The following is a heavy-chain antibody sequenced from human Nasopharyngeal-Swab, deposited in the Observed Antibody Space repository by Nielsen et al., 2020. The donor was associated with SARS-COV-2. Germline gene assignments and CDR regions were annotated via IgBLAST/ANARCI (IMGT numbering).Heavy chain of an antibody. V-gene: IGHV3-9*01. J-gene: IGHJ6*02. CDR3: AGGDYGAYGMDV. D-gene: IGHD4-17*01. CDR2: ISWNSGSI. Sequence: VRQAPGKGLEWVSGISWNSGSIGYADSAKGRFTISRDNAKNSLYLQMNSLRAEDTALYYCAGGDYGAYGMDVWGQGTTVTVSS.